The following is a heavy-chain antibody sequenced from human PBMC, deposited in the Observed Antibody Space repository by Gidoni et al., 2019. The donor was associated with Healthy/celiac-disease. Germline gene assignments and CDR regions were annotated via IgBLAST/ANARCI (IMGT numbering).Heavy chain of an antibody. CDR3: ARHLYEIPVEMATIAY. D-gene: IGHD5-12*01. V-gene: IGHV4-39*01. Sequence: QLQLQESGPGLVKPSETLSLTCTVSGGSISSSSYYWGWIRQPPGKGLGWNGSIYYSGSTYYNPPLKSRVTISVDTSKNQFSLKLSSVTAADTAVYYCARHLYEIPVEMATIAYWGQGTLVTVSS. CDR1: GGSISSSSYY. J-gene: IGHJ4*02. CDR2: IYYSGST.